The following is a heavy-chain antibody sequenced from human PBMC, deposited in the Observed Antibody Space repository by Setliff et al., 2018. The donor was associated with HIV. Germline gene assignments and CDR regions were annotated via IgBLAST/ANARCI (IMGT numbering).Heavy chain of an antibody. J-gene: IGHJ4*02. D-gene: IGHD6-13*01. CDR1: GSSISYFY. V-gene: IGHV4-4*08. CDR3: ARTYSSGWYSSHLWVDY. Sequence: SETLSLTCTVSGSSISYFYWNWIRQSPGKGLEWIGYISDSGSTNYNPSLKSRVTISADTSKNQFSLKLSSVTAADTAVYYCARTYSSGWYSSHLWVDYWGQGTLVTVSS. CDR2: ISDSGST.